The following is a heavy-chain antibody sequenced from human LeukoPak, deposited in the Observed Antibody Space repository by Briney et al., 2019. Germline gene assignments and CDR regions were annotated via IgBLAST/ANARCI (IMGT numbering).Heavy chain of an antibody. V-gene: IGHV3-21*01. Sequence: PGGSLRLSCAAPGITFSNYNMNWVRQAPGKGLEWISAITSSSSYTFYADSVKGRFTISRDNAQNSLYLQMNSLRVEDTAIYYCARDPYNGAYSEGYYYYYMDVWGKGTTVTVSS. D-gene: IGHD2-15*01. CDR1: GITFSNYN. CDR3: ARDPYNGAYSEGYYYYYMDV. J-gene: IGHJ6*03. CDR2: ITSSSSYT.